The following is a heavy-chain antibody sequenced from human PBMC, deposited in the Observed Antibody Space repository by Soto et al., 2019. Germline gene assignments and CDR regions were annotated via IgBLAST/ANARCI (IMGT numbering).Heavy chain of an antibody. D-gene: IGHD3-22*01. Sequence: EVQLVESGGGLVKPGGSLRLSCAASGFTFSSYSMNWVRQAPGKGLEWVSSISSSSSYIYYADSVKGRFTISRDNAKNSLYLQMNSLRAEDTAVYYCARAVNDYYDSSGWLNWFDPWGQGTLVTVSS. J-gene: IGHJ5*02. CDR3: ARAVNDYYDSSGWLNWFDP. CDR2: ISSSSSYI. CDR1: GFTFSSYS. V-gene: IGHV3-21*01.